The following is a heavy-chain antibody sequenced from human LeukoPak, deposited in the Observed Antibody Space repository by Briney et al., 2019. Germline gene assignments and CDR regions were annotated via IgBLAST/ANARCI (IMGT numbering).Heavy chain of an antibody. Sequence: ASVKVSCKASGYTFTGYYMHWVRQAPGQGLEWMGWINPNSGGTNYAQKFQGRVTMTRDTSISTAYMELSRLRSDDTAVYYCARLDPYDILTGSNLYFDYWGQGTLVTVSS. CDR3: ARLDPYDILTGSNLYFDY. CDR2: INPNSGGT. D-gene: IGHD3-9*01. V-gene: IGHV1-2*02. J-gene: IGHJ4*02. CDR1: GYTFTGYY.